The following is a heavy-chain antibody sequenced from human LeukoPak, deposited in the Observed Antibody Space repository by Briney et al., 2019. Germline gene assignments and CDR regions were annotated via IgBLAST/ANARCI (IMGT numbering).Heavy chain of an antibody. Sequence: ASVKVSCKASGYTFTSNYMHWVRQAPGQGLEWMGIINPSGGRTSYAQKFQGRVTMTRDMSTSTVYMELSSLRFEDTAVYYCARIIGYCSSTSCYDDYWGQGTPVTVSS. CDR1: GYTFTSNY. D-gene: IGHD2-2*01. J-gene: IGHJ4*02. CDR3: ARIIGYCSSTSCYDDY. V-gene: IGHV1-46*01. CDR2: INPSGGRT.